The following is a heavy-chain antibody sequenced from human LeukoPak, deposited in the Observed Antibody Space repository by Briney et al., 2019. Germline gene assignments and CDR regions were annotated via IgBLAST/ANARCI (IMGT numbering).Heavy chain of an antibody. CDR1: GFSLSTSGVG. CDR2: IYWDDDK. V-gene: IGHV2-5*02. J-gene: IGHJ4*02. Sequence: SGPTLVNPTQTLTLTCTFSGFSLSTSGVGVGWIRQPPGKALEWLALIYWDDDKRYSPSLKSRFTITKDTSKNQEVLTMTNMDPVDTATYYCAHIPPGILVFDYWGQGTLVTVSS. D-gene: IGHD1-26*01. CDR3: AHIPPGILVFDY.